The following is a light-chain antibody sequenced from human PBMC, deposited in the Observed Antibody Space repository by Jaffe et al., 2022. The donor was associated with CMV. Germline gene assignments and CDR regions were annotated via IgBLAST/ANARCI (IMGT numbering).Light chain of an antibody. CDR2: RDN. J-gene: IGLJ3*02. CDR3: AAWDDSLSGWV. V-gene: IGLV1-47*01. CDR1: TSNIGNNY. Sequence: QSVLTQPPSASGTPGQRVTISCSGSTSNIGNNYVYWYHQLPGTAPKLLIYRDNQRPSGVPERFSGSKSGTSASLAISGLRSDDEADYYCAAWDDSLSGWVFGGGTKLTVV.